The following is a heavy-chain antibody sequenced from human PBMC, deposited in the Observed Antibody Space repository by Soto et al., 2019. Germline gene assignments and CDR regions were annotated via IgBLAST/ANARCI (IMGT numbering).Heavy chain of an antibody. D-gene: IGHD4-17*01. CDR2: IYYSGST. V-gene: IGHV4-31*03. J-gene: IGHJ4*02. CDR1: GGSISSGGYY. Sequence: PSETLSLTCTVSGGSISSGGYYWSWIRQHPGKGLEWIGYIYYSGSTYYNPSLKSRVTISVDTSKNQFSLKLSSVTAADTAVYYCARVPKNDYGDYGTVNFDYWGQGTLVTVSS. CDR3: ARVPKNDYGDYGTVNFDY.